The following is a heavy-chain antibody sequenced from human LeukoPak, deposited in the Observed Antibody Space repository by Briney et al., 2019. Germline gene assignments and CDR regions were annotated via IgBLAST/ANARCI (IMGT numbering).Heavy chain of an antibody. CDR1: GGSFSGYY. D-gene: IGHD5-18*01. CDR2: IYYSGST. Sequence: SETLSLTCAVYGGSFSGYYWSWIRQPPGKGLEWIGHIYYSGSTNYNPSLKSRGTISIDTSKNQFSLKLSSVTAADTAVYYCARHSGYSYGYGPHYYYGMDVWGQGTTVTVSS. J-gene: IGHJ6*02. CDR3: ARHSGYSYGYGPHYYYGMDV. V-gene: IGHV4-34*11.